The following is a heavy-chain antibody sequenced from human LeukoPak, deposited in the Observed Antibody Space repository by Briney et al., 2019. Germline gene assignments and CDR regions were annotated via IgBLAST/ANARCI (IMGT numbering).Heavy chain of an antibody. D-gene: IGHD6-13*01. CDR1: GYTFTSYA. V-gene: IGHV1-3*01. Sequence: ASVKVSCTASGYTFTSYAMHWVRQAPGQRLEWMGWINAGNGNTKYSQKFPGRVTITRDTSASTAYMELSSLRSEDTAVYYCARDSSSWIYYFDYWGQGTLVTVSS. J-gene: IGHJ4*02. CDR3: ARDSSSWIYYFDY. CDR2: INAGNGNT.